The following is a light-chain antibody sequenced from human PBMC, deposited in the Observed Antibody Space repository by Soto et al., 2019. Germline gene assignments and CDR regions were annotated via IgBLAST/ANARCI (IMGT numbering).Light chain of an antibody. CDR2: LGS. Sequence: DVVMTQSPLSLPVTLGQPASISCRSSQSLLHSNGNSYLDWYMQKPGQSPQLLIYLGSNRASGVPDRFSGSGSGTDFTLKISRVEAEDVGLYYCMQALQTPITFGQGTRLEIK. V-gene: IGKV2-28*01. J-gene: IGKJ5*01. CDR3: MQALQTPIT. CDR1: QSLLHSNGNSY.